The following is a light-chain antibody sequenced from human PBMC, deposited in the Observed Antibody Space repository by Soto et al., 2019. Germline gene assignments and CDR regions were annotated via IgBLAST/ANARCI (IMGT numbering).Light chain of an antibody. CDR3: QQYSNWPPLT. CDR2: DAS. Sequence: EIVLTQSPATLSVSPGERATLSCSASQSVRSNLAWYQQKAGQAPRLLIFDASTRATNIPARFSGSGSGTEFTLTISSLQSEDFAVYYCQQYSNWPPLTFGGGTKVEIK. J-gene: IGKJ4*01. CDR1: QSVRSN. V-gene: IGKV3-15*01.